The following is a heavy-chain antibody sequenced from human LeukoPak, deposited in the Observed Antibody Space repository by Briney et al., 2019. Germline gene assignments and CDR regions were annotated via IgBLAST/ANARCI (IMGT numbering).Heavy chain of an antibody. CDR2: IYYSGST. Sequence: SETLSLTCTVSGGSISSYYWSWIRQPPGKGLEWIGYIYYSGSTNYNPSLKSRVTISVDTSKNHFSLRLSSVTAADTAVYYCARRRGRTSYFDYWGQGTLVTVSS. D-gene: IGHD3-16*01. CDR3: ARRRGRTSYFDY. J-gene: IGHJ4*02. V-gene: IGHV4-59*08. CDR1: GGSISSYY.